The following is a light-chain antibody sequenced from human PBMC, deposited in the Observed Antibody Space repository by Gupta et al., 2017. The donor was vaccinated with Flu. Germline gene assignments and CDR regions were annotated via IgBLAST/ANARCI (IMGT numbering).Light chain of an antibody. V-gene: IGLV1-40*01. Sequence: VTISCTGSSSNIGAGYDVHWYQQLPGTAPKLLIYGNSNRPSGVPDRFSGSKSGTSASLAITGLQAEDEADYYCQSYDSSLSVWVFGGGTKLTVL. CDR2: GNS. CDR1: SSNIGAGYD. CDR3: QSYDSSLSVWV. J-gene: IGLJ3*02.